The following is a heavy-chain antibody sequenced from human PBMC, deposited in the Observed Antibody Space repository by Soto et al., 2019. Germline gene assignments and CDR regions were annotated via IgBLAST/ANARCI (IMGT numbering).Heavy chain of an antibody. CDR3: AKDLSPSEWELLFGAFDI. D-gene: IGHD1-26*01. J-gene: IGHJ3*02. CDR2: ISGSGGST. Sequence: EVQLVESGGGLVKPGGSLRLSCAASGFTFSSYSMNWVRQAPGKGLEWVSAISGSGGSTYYADSVKGRFTISRDNSKNTLYLQMNSLRAEDTAVYYCAKDLSPSEWELLFGAFDIWGQGTMVTVSS. V-gene: IGHV3-23*04. CDR1: GFTFSSYS.